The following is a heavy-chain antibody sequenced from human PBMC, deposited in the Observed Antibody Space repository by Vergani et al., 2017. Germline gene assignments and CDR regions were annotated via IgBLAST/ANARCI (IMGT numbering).Heavy chain of an antibody. CDR2: INPIDSKI. V-gene: IGHV5-51*03. Sequence: EVMLVQSGAEVKKPGESLKISCKYSESSFISNEIAWVRQMSGKGLQWMGNINPIDSKIAYSPSFQGQAIMSLDKSITTAYLQWRSLKASDTAIYYCATPLLGQWVGPYGMDVWGQGTTVTVSS. CDR3: ATPLLGQWVGPYGMDV. D-gene: IGHD6-19*01. J-gene: IGHJ6*02. CDR1: ESSFISNE.